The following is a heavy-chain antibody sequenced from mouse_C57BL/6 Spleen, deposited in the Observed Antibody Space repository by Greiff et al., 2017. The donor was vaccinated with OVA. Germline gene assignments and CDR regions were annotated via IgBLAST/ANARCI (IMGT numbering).Heavy chain of an antibody. CDR3: TRGGLRRGYFDV. CDR1: GYTFTDYE. J-gene: IGHJ1*03. V-gene: IGHV1-15*01. CDR2: IDPEPGGT. D-gene: IGHD2-2*01. Sequence: VQLQESGAELVRPGASVTLSCKASGYTFTDYEMHWVKQTPVHGLEWIGAIDPEPGGTAYNQKFKGKAILTADKSSSTAYMELRSLTSEDSAVYYCTRGGLRRGYFDVWGTGTTVTVSS.